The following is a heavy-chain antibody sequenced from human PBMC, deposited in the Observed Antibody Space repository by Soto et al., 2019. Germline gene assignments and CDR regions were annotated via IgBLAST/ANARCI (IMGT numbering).Heavy chain of an antibody. CDR2: IWYDGSNK. CDR3: ARESVVPAAFFDY. CDR1: GFTFSSYG. D-gene: IGHD2-2*01. J-gene: IGHJ4*02. Sequence: PGGSLRLSSAASGFTFSSYGMHWVRQAPGKGLEWVAVIWYDGSNKYYADSVKGRFTISRDNSKNTLYLQMNSLRAEDTAVYYCARESVVPAAFFDYWGQGTLVTVSS. V-gene: IGHV3-33*01.